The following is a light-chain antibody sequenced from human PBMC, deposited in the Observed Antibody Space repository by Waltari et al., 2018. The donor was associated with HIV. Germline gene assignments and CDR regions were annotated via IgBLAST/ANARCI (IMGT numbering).Light chain of an antibody. V-gene: IGLV1-44*01. J-gene: IGLJ2*01. Sequence: QSVLTQPPSASGTPGQRVTISCSGSSSNIGSNTVNWYQQVPGTAPKLLIYRNNQRPSGVPYRFSGSKSGTSASLAISGLQSEDEADYYCAAWDDSLNGVVFGGGTKLTVL. CDR3: AAWDDSLNGVV. CDR1: SSNIGSNT. CDR2: RNN.